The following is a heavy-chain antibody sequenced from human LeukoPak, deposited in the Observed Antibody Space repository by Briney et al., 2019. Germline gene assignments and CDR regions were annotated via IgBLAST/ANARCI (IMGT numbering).Heavy chain of an antibody. D-gene: IGHD5-18*01. CDR2: ITHSGSTM. Sequence: PGGSLRLSCAASGFTFSSYAMNWLRQAPGKGLEWISYITHSGSTMTYADSVKGRFTISRDNAKNSLYLQMNSLRAEDTAVYYCARDVRYSQDYWGQGTLVTVSS. CDR1: GFTFSSYA. V-gene: IGHV3-48*01. J-gene: IGHJ4*02. CDR3: ARDVRYSQDY.